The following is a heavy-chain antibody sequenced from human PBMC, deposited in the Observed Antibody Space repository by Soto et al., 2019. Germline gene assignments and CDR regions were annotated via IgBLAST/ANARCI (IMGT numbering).Heavy chain of an antibody. CDR1: GGSFSGYY. D-gene: IGHD3-10*01. J-gene: IGHJ5*02. V-gene: IGHV4-34*01. CDR3: ARCRGSGRSGWFDP. CDR2: INHSGST. Sequence: SETLSLTCAVYGGSFSGYYWSWIRQPPGKGLEWIGEINHSGSTNYNPSLKSRVTISVDTSKNQFSLKLSSVTAADTAVYYCARCRGSGRSGWFDPWGQGTLVTVSS.